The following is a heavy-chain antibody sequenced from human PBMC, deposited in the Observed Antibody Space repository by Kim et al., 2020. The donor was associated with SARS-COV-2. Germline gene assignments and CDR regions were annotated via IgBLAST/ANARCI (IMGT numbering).Heavy chain of an antibody. CDR3: TRAGSVWFGELYY. D-gene: IGHD3-10*01. V-gene: IGHV3-49*02. J-gene: IGHJ4*02. Sequence: YAASVKGSFTISRDDSKSIAYLQMNSLKSEDTAVYYCTRAGSVWFGELYYWGQGTLVTVSS.